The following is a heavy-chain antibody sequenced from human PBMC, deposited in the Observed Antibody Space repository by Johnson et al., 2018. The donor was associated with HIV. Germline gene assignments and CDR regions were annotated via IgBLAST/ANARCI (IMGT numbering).Heavy chain of an antibody. Sequence: VQLVQSGGGLIQPGGSLRLSCAASWFTVSSNYMSWVRQAPGKGLEWVSVIYSGGSTYYADSVKGRFTISRDNSKNTLYLQMNSLRAEDTAVYYCARGMLMIKGAFDIWGQGTMVTVSS. V-gene: IGHV3-53*01. CDR2: IYSGGST. CDR3: ARGMLMIKGAFDI. CDR1: WFTVSSNY. J-gene: IGHJ3*02. D-gene: IGHD2-8*01.